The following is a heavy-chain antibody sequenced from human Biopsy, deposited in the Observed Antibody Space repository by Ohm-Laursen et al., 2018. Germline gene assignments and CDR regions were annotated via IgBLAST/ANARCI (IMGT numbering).Heavy chain of an antibody. Sequence: GTLSLTCAVSGGPISNNNYYWGWIRQPPGKGLEWIGSIFYRGSTHYKPSLKSRVNISVDTSKNRFSLKLNSVTAADTAVYYCARDYDTSGYYYVSWGQGTLVTVSS. CDR3: ARDYDTSGYYYVS. CDR1: GGPISNNNYY. CDR2: IFYRGST. V-gene: IGHV4-39*01. J-gene: IGHJ5*02. D-gene: IGHD3-22*01.